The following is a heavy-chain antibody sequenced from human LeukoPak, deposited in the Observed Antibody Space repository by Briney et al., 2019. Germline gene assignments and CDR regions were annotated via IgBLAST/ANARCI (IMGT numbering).Heavy chain of an antibody. CDR2: INAGNGNT. Sequence: GASVKVSCKASGYTFTSYAMRWVRQAPGQRLEWMGWINAGNGNTKYSQKFQGRVTITRDTSASTAYMELSSLRSEDTAVYYCARVPYYYDSSGYPGHFDYWGQGTLVTVSS. CDR1: GYTFTSYA. V-gene: IGHV1-3*01. J-gene: IGHJ4*02. D-gene: IGHD3-22*01. CDR3: ARVPYYYDSSGYPGHFDY.